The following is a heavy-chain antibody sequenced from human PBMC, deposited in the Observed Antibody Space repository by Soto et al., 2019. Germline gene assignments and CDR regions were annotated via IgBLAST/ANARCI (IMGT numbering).Heavy chain of an antibody. CDR1: GYTFSSYA. J-gene: IGHJ5*02. Sequence: SCKASGYTFSSYAMHWVRQAPGKGLEWVAVISYDGSNKYYADSVKGRFTISRDNSKNTLYLQMNSLRAEDTAVYYCARASYSYPDWFDPWGQGTLVTVSS. D-gene: IGHD6-13*01. CDR2: ISYDGSNK. CDR3: ARASYSYPDWFDP. V-gene: IGHV3-30-3*01.